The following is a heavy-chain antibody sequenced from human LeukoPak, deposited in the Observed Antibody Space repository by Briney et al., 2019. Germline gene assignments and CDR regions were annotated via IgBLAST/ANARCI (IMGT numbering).Heavy chain of an antibody. CDR2: ISGSGGST. CDR3: ARFPSFDTVTKYFDY. V-gene: IGHV3-23*01. Sequence: GGSLRLSCAASGFTFSSYAMSWVRQPPGKGLEWVSTISGSGGSTYYADSVKGRFTISRDNSKNTLYLQMNSLRAEDTAVYYCARFPSFDTVTKYFDYWGQGTLVTVSS. D-gene: IGHD4-17*01. J-gene: IGHJ4*02. CDR1: GFTFSSYA.